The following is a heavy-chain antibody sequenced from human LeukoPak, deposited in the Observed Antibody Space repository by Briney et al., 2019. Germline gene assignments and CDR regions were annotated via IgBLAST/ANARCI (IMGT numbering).Heavy chain of an antibody. CDR3: ARQTAMGRSGDY. V-gene: IGHV5-51*01. Sequence: GESLKISCKASGYSFTSYWIGWVRQMPGKGLEWMGIIDPSDSETRYTPSFQGQVTISVDKSLTTAYLQWNGLKASDTAMYYCARQTAMGRSGDYWGQGTLVNVSS. D-gene: IGHD5-18*01. J-gene: IGHJ4*02. CDR2: IDPSDSET. CDR1: GYSFTSYW.